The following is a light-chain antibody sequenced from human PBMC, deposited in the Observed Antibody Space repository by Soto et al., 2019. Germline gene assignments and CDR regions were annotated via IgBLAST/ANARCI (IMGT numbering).Light chain of an antibody. CDR1: QSISSW. CDR2: DAS. J-gene: IGKJ2*01. V-gene: IGKV1-5*01. CDR3: QQYNSYSF. Sequence: DIQMTQSPSTLSASVGDRVTITCRASQSISSWLAWYQQKPGKAPKLLIYDASSLESGVPSRFSGSGSGTEFTLTISSLQPDDFATYSCQQYNSYSFFGQGTKVDIK.